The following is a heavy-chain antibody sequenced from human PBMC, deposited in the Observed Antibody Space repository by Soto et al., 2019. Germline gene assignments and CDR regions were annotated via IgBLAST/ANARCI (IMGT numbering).Heavy chain of an antibody. CDR2: VHISGLT. J-gene: IGHJ4*02. Sequence: SVLQSLTCPVSYGAMNSHFWSWIRQPAGKGLEWIGHVHISGLTTYNPSLRSRVTLSLDPPKNQLSLKLTSVTTADTAVHYCARINGGSPDFWGQGTLVTVSS. CDR1: YGAMNSHF. D-gene: IGHD2-15*01. CDR3: ARINGGSPDF. V-gene: IGHV4-4*07.